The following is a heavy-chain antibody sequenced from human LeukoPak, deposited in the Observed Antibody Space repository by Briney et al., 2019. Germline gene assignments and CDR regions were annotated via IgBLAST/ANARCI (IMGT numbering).Heavy chain of an antibody. CDR1: GFTVSSNY. V-gene: IGHV3-53*01. J-gene: IGHJ4*02. CDR2: IYSGGST. Sequence: GGSLRLSCAASGFTVSSNYMSWVRQAPGKGLEWVSVIYSGGSTYYADSVKGRFTISRDNAKNSLYLQMNSLRAEDTAVYYCARDLTAMDYFDYWGQGTLVTVSS. D-gene: IGHD5-18*01. CDR3: ARDLTAMDYFDY.